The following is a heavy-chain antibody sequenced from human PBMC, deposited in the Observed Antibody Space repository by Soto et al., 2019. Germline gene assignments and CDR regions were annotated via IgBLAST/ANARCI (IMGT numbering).Heavy chain of an antibody. D-gene: IGHD3-22*01. J-gene: IGHJ3*02. Sequence: GSLRLSCAASGFTFSGSAMHWVRQASGKGLEWVGRIRSKANSYATAYAASVKGRFTISRDDSKNTAYLQMNSLKTEDTAVYYCTRYYYDSSGYYADDAFDIWGQGTMVTVSS. CDR3: TRYYYDSSGYYADDAFDI. CDR1: GFTFSGSA. CDR2: IRSKANSYAT. V-gene: IGHV3-73*01.